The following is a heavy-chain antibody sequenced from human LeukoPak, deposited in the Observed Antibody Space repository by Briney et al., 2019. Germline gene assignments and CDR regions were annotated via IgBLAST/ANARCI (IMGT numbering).Heavy chain of an antibody. J-gene: IGHJ5*02. CDR3: ARQNPNWFDP. CDR2: IYYSGST. Sequence: SETLSLTCIVSGGSISSYYWSWIRQPPGKGLEWIGYIYYSGSTNYNPSLESRVTISVDTSKNQFSLKLSSVTAADTAVYYCARQNPNWFDPWGQGTLVTVSS. CDR1: GGSISSYY. V-gene: IGHV4-59*01.